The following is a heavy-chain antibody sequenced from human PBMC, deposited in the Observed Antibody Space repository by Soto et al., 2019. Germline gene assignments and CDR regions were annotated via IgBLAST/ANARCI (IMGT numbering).Heavy chain of an antibody. CDR3: ARVLESKYSSSSGWFDP. V-gene: IGHV1-69*13. J-gene: IGHJ5*02. Sequence: SVKVSCKASGGTFSNYSFSWVRQAPGQGLQWMGGILPIFGTTKYAQRFQGRVTITADESTSTAYMEVSSLRSEDTAVYYCARVLESKYSSSSGWFDPWGPGTLVTVSS. CDR2: ILPIFGTT. D-gene: IGHD6-6*01. CDR1: GGTFSNYS.